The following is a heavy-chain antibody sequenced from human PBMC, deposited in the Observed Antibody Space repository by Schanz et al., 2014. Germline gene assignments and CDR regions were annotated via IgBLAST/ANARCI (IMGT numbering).Heavy chain of an antibody. J-gene: IGHJ4*02. CDR3: AKIERNED. CDR2: INTGSNYI. CDR1: GFSFSDYY. Sequence: VQLLESGGGLVEPGGSLRLSCAASGFSFSDYYMSWIRQAPGKGLEWISFINTGSNYINYADSVKGRFTISSDNSKSTLYLQMSSLRAEDTAVYFCAKIERNEDWGQGTLVTVSS. D-gene: IGHD1-1*01. V-gene: IGHV3-11*03.